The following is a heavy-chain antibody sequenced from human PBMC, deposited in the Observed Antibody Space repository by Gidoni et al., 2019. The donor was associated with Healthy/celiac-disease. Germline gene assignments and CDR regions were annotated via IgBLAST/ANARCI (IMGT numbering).Heavy chain of an antibody. J-gene: IGHJ3*02. CDR2: ISSDGSNK. CDR1: GFTFSSYG. CDR3: AKELPVVTGMGDAFDI. V-gene: IGHV3-30*18. Sequence: QVQLVESGGGVVQPGRSLRLSCAASGFTFSSYGMRWVRQAPGKGLEWVEVISSDGSNKYYADSVKGRFTISRDNSKNTLYLQMNSLRAEDTAVYYCAKELPVVTGMGDAFDIWGQGTMVTVSS. D-gene: IGHD2-15*01.